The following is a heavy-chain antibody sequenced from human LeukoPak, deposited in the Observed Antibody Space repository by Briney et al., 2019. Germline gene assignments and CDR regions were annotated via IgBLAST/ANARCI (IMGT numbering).Heavy chain of an antibody. CDR3: ARSGPFDY. D-gene: IGHD3-10*01. J-gene: IGHJ4*02. CDR2: ILYDGSSK. V-gene: IGHV3-30*03. CDR1: GFTFSHYS. Sequence: GGSLRLSCVVSGFTFSHYSMHWVRQAPAKGLEWVALILYDGSSKHYADSVKGRFTISRDNAKNSLYLQMNSLRVEDTAVYYCARSGPFDYWGQGTLVTVSS.